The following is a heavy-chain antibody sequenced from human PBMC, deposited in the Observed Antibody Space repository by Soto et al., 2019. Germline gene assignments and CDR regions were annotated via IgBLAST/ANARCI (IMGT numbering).Heavy chain of an antibody. CDR1: GYTFTSYD. Sequence: QVQLVQSGAEVKKPGASVKVSCKASGYTFTSYDINWVRQATGQGLEWMGWMNPNSGNTGYAQKFQGRVTMTRNTSISTAYMVRSSLRPEDTSVYYCPIERSGYFDYLGQGTLVTVSS. V-gene: IGHV1-8*01. J-gene: IGHJ4*02. CDR3: PIERSGYFDY. D-gene: IGHD2-15*01. CDR2: MNPNSGNT.